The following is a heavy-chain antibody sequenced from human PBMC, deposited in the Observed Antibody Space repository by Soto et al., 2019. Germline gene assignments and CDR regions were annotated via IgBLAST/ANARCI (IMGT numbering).Heavy chain of an antibody. V-gene: IGHV1-8*01. D-gene: IGHD6-13*01. J-gene: IGHJ6*02. Sequence: VASVKVSCKASGYTFTSYDINWVRQATGQGLEWMGWMNPNSGNTGYAQKFQGRVTMTRNTSISTAYMELSSLRSEDTAVYYCARDYSSSWSFPYYYYYYGMDVWGQGTTVTVSS. CDR3: ARDYSSSWSFPYYYYYYGMDV. CDR2: MNPNSGNT. CDR1: GYTFTSYD.